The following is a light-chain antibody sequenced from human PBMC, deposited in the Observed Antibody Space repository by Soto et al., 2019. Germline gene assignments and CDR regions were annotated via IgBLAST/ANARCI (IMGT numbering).Light chain of an antibody. CDR1: RSDVGGYNY. Sequence: QSVLTQPASVSGSPGQSITISCTGTRSDVGGYNYVSWYQQHPGKAPKVMIYDVSKRPSGISNRFSGSKSGNTASLTISGLQVEDEADYYCSSYTSGSTRVVFGGGTKVTVL. CDR3: SSYTSGSTRVV. V-gene: IGLV2-14*03. J-gene: IGLJ2*01. CDR2: DVS.